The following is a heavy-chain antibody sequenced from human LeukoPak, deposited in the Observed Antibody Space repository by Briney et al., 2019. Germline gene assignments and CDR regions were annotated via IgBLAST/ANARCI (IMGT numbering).Heavy chain of an antibody. CDR1: GGSISSGDYY. Sequence: PSETLSLTCTVSGGSISSGDYYWSWIRQPSGKGLEWIGYIYYSGSTYYNPSLKSRVTISVDTSKNQFSLKLSSVTAADTAVYYCARVRFLFWSGPYYFDYWGQGTLVTVSS. V-gene: IGHV4-30-4*08. CDR3: ARVRFLFWSGPYYFDY. CDR2: IYYSGST. J-gene: IGHJ4*02. D-gene: IGHD3-3*01.